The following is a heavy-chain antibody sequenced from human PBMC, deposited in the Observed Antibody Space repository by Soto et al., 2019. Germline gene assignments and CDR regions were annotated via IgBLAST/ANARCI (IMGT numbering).Heavy chain of an antibody. V-gene: IGHV3-48*01. CDR3: ARLNCTNGVCYTSPFDY. CDR1: GFTFSSYS. J-gene: IGHJ4*02. Sequence: GGSLRLSCAASGFTFSSYSMNWVRQAPGKGLEWVSYISSSSSTIYYADSVKGRFTISRDNAKNSLYLQMNSLRAEDTAVYYCARLNCTNGVCYTSPFDYWGQGTLVTVSS. CDR2: ISSSSSTI. D-gene: IGHD2-8*01.